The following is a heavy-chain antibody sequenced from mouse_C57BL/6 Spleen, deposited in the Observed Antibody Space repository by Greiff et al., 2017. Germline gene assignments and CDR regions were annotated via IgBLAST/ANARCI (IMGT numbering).Heavy chain of an antibody. CDR3: TRSLYYDYVHDY. CDR1: GFTFSSYA. D-gene: IGHD2-4*01. Sequence: EVKLVESGEGLVKPGGSLQLSCAASGFTFSSYAMSWVRQTPEKRLEWVAYISSGGDYIYYADTVKGRFTISRDNARNTLYLQMSSLKSEDTAMYYCTRSLYYDYVHDYWGQGTTLTVSS. V-gene: IGHV5-9-1*02. J-gene: IGHJ2*01. CDR2: ISSGGDYI.